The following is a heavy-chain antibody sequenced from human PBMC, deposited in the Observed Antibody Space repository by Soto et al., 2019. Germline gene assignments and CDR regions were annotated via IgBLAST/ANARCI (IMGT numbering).Heavy chain of an antibody. V-gene: IGHV3-23*01. D-gene: IGHD1-20*01. CDR2: TGISGRTT. CDR3: ATVHNTSRSFNY. J-gene: IGHJ4*02. Sequence: PGGSLRLSCAASGFSVNTYAMSWVRQAPGKGLEWVSTTGISGRTTYYADSVKGRFTVSRDDSPNTLDLQMSSLRAEDTAVYYCATVHNTSRSFNYWGQGTLVTVSS. CDR1: GFSVNTYA.